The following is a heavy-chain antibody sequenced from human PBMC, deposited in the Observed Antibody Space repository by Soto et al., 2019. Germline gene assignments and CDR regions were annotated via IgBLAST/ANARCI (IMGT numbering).Heavy chain of an antibody. CDR2: IYYSGST. J-gene: IGHJ4*02. CDR3: ATSDYDFWSGYPYYFDY. V-gene: IGHV4-39*01. D-gene: IGHD3-3*01. CDR1: GGSISSSSYY. Sequence: LSLTCTVSGGSISSSSYYWGWIRQPPGKGLEWIGSIYYSGSTYYNPSLKSRVTISVDTSKNQFSLKLSSVTAADTAVYYCATSDYDFWSGYPYYFDYWGQGTLVTVSS.